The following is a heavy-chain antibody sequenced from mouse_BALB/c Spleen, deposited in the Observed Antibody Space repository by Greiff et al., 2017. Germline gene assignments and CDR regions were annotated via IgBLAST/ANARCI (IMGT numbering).Heavy chain of an antibody. J-gene: IGHJ4*01. V-gene: IGHV2-9*02. CDR2: IWAGGST. Sequence: VKVEESGPGLVAPSQSLSITCTVSGFSLTSYGVHWVRQPPGKGLEWLGVIWAGGSTNYNSALMSRLSISKDNSKSQVFLKMNSLQTDDTAMYYCARDRGGAMDYWGQGTSVTVSS. CDR3: ARDRGGAMDY. CDR1: GFSLTSYG.